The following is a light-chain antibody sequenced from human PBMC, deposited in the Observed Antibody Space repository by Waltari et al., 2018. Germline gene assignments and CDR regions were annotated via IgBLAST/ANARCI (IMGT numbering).Light chain of an antibody. J-gene: IGLJ1*01. V-gene: IGLV3-21*02. CDR2: DDG. Sequence: SYELTQPPSVSVAPGQTARIPFDGDKIGRKNVHWYQHKPGQAPVLVVYDDGDRPSGIPERFSGSNSGNTAALTISRVDAGDEAEYYCQVWDSGSDHYVFGTVTKVTVL. CDR1: KIGRKN. CDR3: QVWDSGSDHYV.